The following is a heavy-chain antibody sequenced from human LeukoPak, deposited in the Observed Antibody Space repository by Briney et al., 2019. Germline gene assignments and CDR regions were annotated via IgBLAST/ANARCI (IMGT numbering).Heavy chain of an antibody. CDR3: ARSWRILDIVATIRARLGGNGFDI. D-gene: IGHD5-12*01. CDR2: VYYIGST. Sequence: PSEGLSLTCNLSLGSISSGIYSWGWIRQPPGRGRGWLGSVYYIGSTYYNSSLKSRVTISVATSKNQFSLKMSSVTAADKAVYYCARSWRILDIVATIRARLGGNGFDIWGQGTMVTVSS. CDR1: LGSISSGIYS. V-gene: IGHV4-39*07. J-gene: IGHJ3*02.